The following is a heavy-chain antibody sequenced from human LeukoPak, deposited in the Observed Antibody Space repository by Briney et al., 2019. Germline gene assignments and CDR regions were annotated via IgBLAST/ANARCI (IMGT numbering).Heavy chain of an antibody. Sequence: GGSLRLSCAASGFTFSSYAMSWVRQAPGKGLEWVSAISGSGGSTYYADSVKGRFAISRDNSKNTLYLQMNSLRAEDTAVYYCAKDIKAYSSGCDYWGQGTLVTVSS. V-gene: IGHV3-23*01. D-gene: IGHD6-19*01. J-gene: IGHJ4*02. CDR1: GFTFSSYA. CDR3: AKDIKAYSSGCDY. CDR2: ISGSGGST.